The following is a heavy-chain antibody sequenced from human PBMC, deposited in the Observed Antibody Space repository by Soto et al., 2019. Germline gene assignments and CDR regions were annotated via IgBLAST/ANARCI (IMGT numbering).Heavy chain of an antibody. CDR1: GFTFSNYA. J-gene: IGHJ4*02. Sequence: EVQLLESGGGLVQPGGSLRLSCAASGFTFSNYAMNWVRQAPGEGLEWISAIRGSGGSTYYADSVKGRFTISRDNSKNTLYLQMNSLRAEDTAVYYCAKAHTATFVSGPHYFDYWGQGTLVTVSS. D-gene: IGHD6-25*01. V-gene: IGHV3-23*01. CDR3: AKAHTATFVSGPHYFDY. CDR2: IRGSGGST.